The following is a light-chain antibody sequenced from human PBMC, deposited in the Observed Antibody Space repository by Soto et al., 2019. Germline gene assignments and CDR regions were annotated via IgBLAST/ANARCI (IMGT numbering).Light chain of an antibody. Sequence: EIVLTQSPGTLSLSPGERATLSCWASQSVRTSVAWYQQRPGQTPRLLIYGASTRATGVPARFSGSGSGTDFTLTISSLEPEDFAVYYCQQRSNWPITFGQGTRLEIK. J-gene: IGKJ5*01. CDR1: QSVRTS. CDR3: QQRSNWPIT. CDR2: GAS. V-gene: IGKV3-11*01.